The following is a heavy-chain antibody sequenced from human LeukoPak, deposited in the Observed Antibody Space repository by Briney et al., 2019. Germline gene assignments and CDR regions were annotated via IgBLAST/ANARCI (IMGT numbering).Heavy chain of an antibody. Sequence: GGSLRLSGAASGFTFSTYAISWVRQAPGKGLEWVSGISGRGDYTYYGDSVRGRFIISRDNSKNTVYLQMNRVRAEDSAVYYCGRDLLNIVGSDYWGQGTLVTVSS. CDR1: GFTFSTYA. J-gene: IGHJ4*02. V-gene: IGHV3-23*01. CDR2: ISGRGDYT. D-gene: IGHD1-26*01. CDR3: GRDLLNIVGSDY.